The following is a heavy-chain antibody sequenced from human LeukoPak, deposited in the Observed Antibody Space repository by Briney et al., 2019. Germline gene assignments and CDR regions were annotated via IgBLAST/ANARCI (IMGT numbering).Heavy chain of an antibody. J-gene: IGHJ4*02. V-gene: IGHV4-39*07. CDR3: ARGNMSDRHYFDY. D-gene: IGHD2/OR15-2a*01. Sequence: SETLSLTCTVSGGSISSSSYYWSWIRQPPGKGLEWIGEINHSGSTNYNPSLKSRVTISVDTSKNQFSLKLSSVTAADTAVYYCARGNMSDRHYFDYWGQGTLVTVSS. CDR2: INHSGST. CDR1: GGSISSSSYY.